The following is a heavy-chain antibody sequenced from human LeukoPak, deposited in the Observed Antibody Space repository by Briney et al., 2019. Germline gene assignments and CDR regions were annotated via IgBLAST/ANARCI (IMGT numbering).Heavy chain of an antibody. CDR1: GGSISSYY. CDR2: IYYSGST. Sequence: SETLSLTCTVSGGSISSYYWSWIRQPPGKGLEWIGYIYYSGSTNYNPSLKSRVTISVDTSKNQFSLKLSSVTAADTAVYYCARVRDRTLLDYWGQGTLVTVFS. CDR3: ARVRDRTLLDY. J-gene: IGHJ4*02. D-gene: IGHD1-14*01. V-gene: IGHV4-59*01.